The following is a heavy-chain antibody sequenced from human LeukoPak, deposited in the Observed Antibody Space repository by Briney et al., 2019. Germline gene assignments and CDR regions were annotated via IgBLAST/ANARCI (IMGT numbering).Heavy chain of an antibody. CDR2: IKQDGSEK. CDR1: GFTFSSYW. J-gene: IGHJ4*02. Sequence: GGSLRLSCAASGFTFSSYWMSWVRQAPGKGLEWVATIKQDGSEKYYVDSVKGRFTISRDSAKNSLNLRMNILRGEDTAVYYCARDKDSGGATGSILDYWGQGTLVTVCS. CDR3: ARDKDSGGATGSILDY. V-gene: IGHV3-7*03. D-gene: IGHD1-26*01.